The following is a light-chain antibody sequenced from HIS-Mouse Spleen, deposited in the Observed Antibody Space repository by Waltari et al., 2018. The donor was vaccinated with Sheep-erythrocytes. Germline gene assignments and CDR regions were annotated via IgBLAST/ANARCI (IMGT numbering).Light chain of an antibody. J-gene: IGLJ2*01. V-gene: IGLV2-11*01. Sequence: QSALTQPRPVSGSPGQSVTLSCTGTSSDVGDYNYVSWYQQHPGKAPKLMIYDVSKRPSGVPDRFSGSKSGNTASLTISGLQAEDEADYYCCSYAGSYTFVVFGGGTKLTVL. CDR1: SSDVGDYNY. CDR3: CSYAGSYTFVV. CDR2: DVS.